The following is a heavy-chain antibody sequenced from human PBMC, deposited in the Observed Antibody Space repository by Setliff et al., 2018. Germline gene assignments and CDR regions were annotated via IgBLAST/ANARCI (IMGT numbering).Heavy chain of an antibody. CDR2: IRYDGSDK. Sequence: GGSLRLSCAASGFTFSDYGMHWVRQAPGKGLEWVAFIRYDGSDKNSADSVKGRFTISRDNSRNTLYLQMNSLRPEDTAVYYCVKATVTGFYMDVWGKGTTVTAP. D-gene: IGHD4-4*01. V-gene: IGHV3-30*02. J-gene: IGHJ6*03. CDR1: GFTFSDYG. CDR3: VKATVTGFYMDV.